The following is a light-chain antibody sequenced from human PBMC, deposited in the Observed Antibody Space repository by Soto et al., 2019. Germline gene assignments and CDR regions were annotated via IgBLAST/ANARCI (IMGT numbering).Light chain of an antibody. CDR2: EVS. V-gene: IGLV2-14*01. CDR3: ASYTGTSTDVL. CDR1: SSDIGAYNY. J-gene: IGLJ2*01. Sequence: QSALTQPASASGSPGQSITISCAGTSSDIGAYNYVSWYQQHPGRAPKLMLYEVSHRPSGVSNRFSGSKSANTASLTISGLQPEDEADYYCASYTGTSTDVLFGGGTKVTVL.